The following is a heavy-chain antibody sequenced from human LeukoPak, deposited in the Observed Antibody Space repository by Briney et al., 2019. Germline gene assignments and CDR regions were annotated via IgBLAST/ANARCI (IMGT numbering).Heavy chain of an antibody. CDR3: AKVRGYCSSISCYPASFDY. D-gene: IGHD2-2*01. V-gene: IGHV3-30*02. Sequence: PGGSLRLSCAASGFTFSSYGMHWVRQAPGKGLEWVAFIRYDGSNKYYADSVKGRFTISRDNSKNTLYLQMNSLRAEDTAVYYCAKVRGYCSSISCYPASFDYWGQGTLVTVSS. CDR2: IRYDGSNK. CDR1: GFTFSSYG. J-gene: IGHJ4*02.